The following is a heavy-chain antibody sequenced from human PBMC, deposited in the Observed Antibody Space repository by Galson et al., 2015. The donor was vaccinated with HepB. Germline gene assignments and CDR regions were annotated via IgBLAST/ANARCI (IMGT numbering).Heavy chain of an antibody. CDR2: ISGDNGKT. CDR3: ARDWGYCSTTSCIVNWFDP. J-gene: IGHJ5*02. D-gene: IGHD2-2*01. CDR1: GYKFTNYG. V-gene: IGHV1-18*04. Sequence: SVKVSCKASGYKFTNYGISWVRQAPGQGLEWMGWISGDNGKTNYAQKSQGRVTMTTDTSTSTDYMELSTLRSEDTAVYYCARDWGYCSTTSCIVNWFDPWGQGTLVIVSS.